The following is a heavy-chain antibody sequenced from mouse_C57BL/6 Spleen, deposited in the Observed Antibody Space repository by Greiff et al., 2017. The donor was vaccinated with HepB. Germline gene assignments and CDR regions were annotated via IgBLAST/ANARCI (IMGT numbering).Heavy chain of an antibody. CDR2: ISNGGGST. Sequence: EVKLMESGGGLVQPGGSLKLSCAASGFTFSDYYMYWVRQTPEKRLEWVAYISNGGGSTYYPDTVKGRFTISRDNAKNTLYLQMSRLKSEDTAMYYCARGIYYYGSSLFWFAYWGQGTLVTVSA. CDR1: GFTFSDYY. CDR3: ARGIYYYGSSLFWFAY. V-gene: IGHV5-12*01. D-gene: IGHD1-1*01. J-gene: IGHJ3*01.